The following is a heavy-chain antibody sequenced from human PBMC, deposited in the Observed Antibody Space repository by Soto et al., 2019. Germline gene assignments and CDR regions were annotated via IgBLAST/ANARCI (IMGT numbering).Heavy chain of an antibody. Sequence: ASVKVSCKVSGYTLTELSMPWVRQAPGKGLEWMGGFDPEDGETIYAQKFQGRVTMTTDRSTTTTSMELRSLRPDETAVYLCARELNTESSAYYSFAFWGQGTLVTVSS. D-gene: IGHD3-22*01. J-gene: IGHJ4*02. CDR2: FDPEDGET. V-gene: IGHV1-24*01. CDR3: ARELNTESSAYYSFAF. CDR1: GYTLTELS.